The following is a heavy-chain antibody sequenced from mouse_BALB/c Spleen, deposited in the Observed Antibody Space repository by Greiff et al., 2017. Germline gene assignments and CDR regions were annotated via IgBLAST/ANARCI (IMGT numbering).Heavy chain of an antibody. J-gene: IGHJ3*01. CDR1: GFTFSSFG. Sequence: EVHLVESGGGLVQPGGSRKLSCAASGFTFSSFGMHWVRQAPEKGLEWVAYISSGSSTIYYADTVKGRFTISRDNPKNTLFLQMTSLRSEDTAMYYCARETRSSPAWFAYWGQGTLVTVSA. V-gene: IGHV5-17*02. CDR3: ARETRSSPAWFAY. CDR2: ISSGSSTI. D-gene: IGHD1-1*01.